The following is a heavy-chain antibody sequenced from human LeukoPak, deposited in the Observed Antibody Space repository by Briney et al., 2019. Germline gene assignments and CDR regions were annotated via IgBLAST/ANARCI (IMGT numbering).Heavy chain of an antibody. D-gene: IGHD1-26*01. Sequence: GGSLRLSCAASGFTFSSYGMRWVRQAPGKGRVWVAVISYDGSNKYYADSVKGRFTISRDNSNNTLYLQMNSLRAEDTAVYYCARPPTFTFIVGATSVPDYWGQGTLVTVSS. J-gene: IGHJ4*02. V-gene: IGHV3-30*03. CDR1: GFTFSSYG. CDR3: ARPPTFTFIVGATSVPDY. CDR2: ISYDGSNK.